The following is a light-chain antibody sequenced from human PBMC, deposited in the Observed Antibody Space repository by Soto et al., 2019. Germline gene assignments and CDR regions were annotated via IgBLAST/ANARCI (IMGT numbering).Light chain of an antibody. V-gene: IGKV3-11*01. CDR2: DAS. CDR3: QQRSGWPPLFT. CDR1: QSVSSY. Sequence: EIVLTQSPATLSLSPGERATLSCRASQSVSSYLAWYQQRPGQPPRLLIYDASNRATGIPARFSGSGSGTDFTLTISSLEPEDFAMYYRQQRSGWPPLFTFRPGTKVDI. J-gene: IGKJ3*01.